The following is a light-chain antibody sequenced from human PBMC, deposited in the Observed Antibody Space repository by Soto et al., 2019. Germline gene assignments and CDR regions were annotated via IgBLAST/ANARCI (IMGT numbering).Light chain of an antibody. CDR2: KVS. J-gene: IGKJ1*01. V-gene: IGKV2-30*01. CDR3: LQGTHWPWT. CDR1: QSLVDSDGNTY. Sequence: DVVVTKSPLALPVTLGQPASISCRSTQSLVDSDGNTYLTWLQQRPGQSPRRLIYKVSNRDSGVPDRFSGSGSGTDFTLKISGVEAEDVGVYYCLQGTHWPWTLGQGTQVEIK.